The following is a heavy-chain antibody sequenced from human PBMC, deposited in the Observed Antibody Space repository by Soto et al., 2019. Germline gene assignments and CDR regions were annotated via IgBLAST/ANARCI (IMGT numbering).Heavy chain of an antibody. V-gene: IGHV4-30-2*01. J-gene: IGHJ4*02. Sequence: PXETLSLTCAVSSGSIGGAGYSWSWIRQPPRGGLDWIGYIYESGTILYNPSLKTRLTISLNWSDKQFSLTLNSVTAADTAVYYCASAQFYPGSRNYHNLMFDHSGQGTQVTVSS. CDR1: SGSIGGAGYS. D-gene: IGHD3-10*01. CDR2: IYESGTI. CDR3: ASAQFYPGSRNYHNLMFDH.